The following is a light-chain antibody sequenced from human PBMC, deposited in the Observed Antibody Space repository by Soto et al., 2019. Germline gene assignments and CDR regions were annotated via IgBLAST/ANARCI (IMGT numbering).Light chain of an antibody. Sequence: EVVMTQSPATLSVSPGERATLSCRASQSVNSNLAWYQQKPGQAPRLLIYGASTRATGLPARFSGSGSGTEFTLTISSLQSEDCAVYYCQQYNKWPLAFGQGTKVEI. J-gene: IGKJ1*01. CDR3: QQYNKWPLA. CDR2: GAS. CDR1: QSVNSN. V-gene: IGKV3-15*01.